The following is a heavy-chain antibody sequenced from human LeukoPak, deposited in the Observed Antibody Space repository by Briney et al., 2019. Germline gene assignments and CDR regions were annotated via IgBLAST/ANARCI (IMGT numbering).Heavy chain of an antibody. Sequence: GASVKVSCKASGYTFNDYYRHWVRQAPGQGLEWMGWINPKSGDTNYAQKFQGRVTMTRDTSINTVYMELNSLRPDDTAIYYCARAGSPMVFDLWGQGTPVTVSS. CDR2: INPKSGDT. CDR3: ARAGSPMVFDL. V-gene: IGHV1-2*02. CDR1: GYTFNDYY. D-gene: IGHD3-10*01. J-gene: IGHJ5*02.